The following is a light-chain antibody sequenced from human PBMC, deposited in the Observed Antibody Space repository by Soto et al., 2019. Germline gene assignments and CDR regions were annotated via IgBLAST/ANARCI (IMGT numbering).Light chain of an antibody. J-gene: IGKJ5*01. CDR1: QSVSSNY. CDR2: DAS. V-gene: IGKV3-11*01. Sequence: EIVWTQSPGTLSLSPVERATLSCRASQSVSSNYLGWYQQKPGQAPRLLIYDASNRATGIPARFSGSGSGTDFTLTISSLEPEDFAVYYCQQRSNWPLITFGQGTRLEI. CDR3: QQRSNWPLIT.